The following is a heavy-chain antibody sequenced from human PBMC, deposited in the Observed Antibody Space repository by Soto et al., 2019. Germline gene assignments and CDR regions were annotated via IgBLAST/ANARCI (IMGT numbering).Heavy chain of an antibody. CDR2: IYYSGST. Sequence: SETLSLTCTVSGGSISSSSYYWGWIRRPPGKGLEWIGSIYYSGSTYYNPSLKSRVTISVDTSKNQFSLKLSSVTAADTAVYYCARHGNHYGDYGTDYYYYYMDVWGKGTTVTVSS. V-gene: IGHV4-39*01. J-gene: IGHJ6*03. CDR3: ARHGNHYGDYGTDYYYYYMDV. D-gene: IGHD4-17*01. CDR1: GGSISSSSYY.